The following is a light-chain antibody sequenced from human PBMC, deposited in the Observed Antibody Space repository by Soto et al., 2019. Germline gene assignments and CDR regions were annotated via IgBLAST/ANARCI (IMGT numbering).Light chain of an antibody. J-gene: IGLJ1*01. CDR3: CSYAGSSTLGV. Sequence: QSVLTQPASVSVSPGQSITISCTGTSSDVGSYNLVSWYQQHPGKAPKLMIYEGSKRPSGVSNRFSGSKSGNTASLTISGLQAEDEADYYCCSYAGSSTLGVFGTGTKVTVL. CDR1: SSDVGSYNL. V-gene: IGLV2-23*01. CDR2: EGS.